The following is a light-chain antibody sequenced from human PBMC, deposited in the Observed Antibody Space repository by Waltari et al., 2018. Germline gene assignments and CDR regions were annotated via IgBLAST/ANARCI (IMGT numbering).Light chain of an antibody. CDR3: QSWGTGIWV. CDR1: SGHTSYA. J-gene: IGLJ3*02. CDR2: VSGYGSH. V-gene: IGLV4-69*01. Sequence: QLVLTQSPSASASLGASVKLTCTLSSGHTSYAIAWYQQQPEKGPRYLMHVSGYGSHTKGDGIPVRFSGSSSGAERYLTISSLQAEDEADYYCQSWGTGIWVFGGGTKLTVL.